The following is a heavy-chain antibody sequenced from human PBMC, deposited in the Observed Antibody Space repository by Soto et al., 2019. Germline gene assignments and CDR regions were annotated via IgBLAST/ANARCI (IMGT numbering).Heavy chain of an antibody. CDR2: IIPIFGTA. J-gene: IGHJ4*02. D-gene: IGHD3-22*01. CDR1: GGTFSSYA. Sequence: GASVKVSCKASGGTFSSYAISWVRQAPGQGLEWMGGIIPIFGTANYAQKFQGRVTITADESTSTAYMELSSLRSEDTAVYYCARGWNYYDSSGYRQYFDYWGQGTLVTVS. CDR3: ARGWNYYDSSGYRQYFDY. V-gene: IGHV1-69*13.